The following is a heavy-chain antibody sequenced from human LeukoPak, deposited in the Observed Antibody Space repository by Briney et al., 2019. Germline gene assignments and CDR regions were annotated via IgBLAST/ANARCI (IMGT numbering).Heavy chain of an antibody. J-gene: IGHJ4*02. Sequence: KTSETLSLTCTVSGGSISSSTSGWGWYWGWIRQPPGKGLEWIGSIYYSGSTYYNPSLKSRVTISVDTSKNQFSLNLTSVTAADTAVYYCARSVMWVGVIIKDWGQGTLVIVSP. CDR3: ARSVMWVGVIIKD. D-gene: IGHD3-3*01. CDR2: IYYSGST. V-gene: IGHV4-39*07. CDR1: GGSISSSTSGWGWY.